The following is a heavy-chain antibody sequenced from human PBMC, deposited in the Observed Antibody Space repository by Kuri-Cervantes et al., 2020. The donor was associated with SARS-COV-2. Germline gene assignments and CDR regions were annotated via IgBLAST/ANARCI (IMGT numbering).Heavy chain of an antibody. CDR3: ARGSSSGWYRSKASAFDI. CDR1: GGSFGGYY. Sequence: GSLRLSFAVYGGSFGGYYWSWIRQPPGKGLEWIGEINHNGSTNYNPSLKSRVTISVDTSKNKFSLKLSSVTAAETAVYYCARGSSSGWYRSKASAFDIWGQGTMVTVSS. CDR2: INHNGST. D-gene: IGHD6-19*01. V-gene: IGHV4-34*01. J-gene: IGHJ3*02.